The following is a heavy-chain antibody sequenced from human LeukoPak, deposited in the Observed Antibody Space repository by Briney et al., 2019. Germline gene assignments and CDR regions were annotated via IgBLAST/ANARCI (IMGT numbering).Heavy chain of an antibody. D-gene: IGHD6-6*01. V-gene: IGHV3-66*01. Sequence: PGGSLRLSCKASGFTVTSNHMNWVRQAPGKELEWVSIIHTGGTTHYGDSLKDRFTISRDDSINTLYLQINSLRVEDTAVYYCARESSSYYFDYWGQGTLVTVSS. J-gene: IGHJ4*02. CDR2: IHTGGTT. CDR1: GFTVTSNH. CDR3: ARESSSYYFDY.